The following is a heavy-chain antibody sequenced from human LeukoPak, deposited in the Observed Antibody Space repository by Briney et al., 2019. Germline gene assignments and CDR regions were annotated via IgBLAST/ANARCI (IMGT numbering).Heavy chain of an antibody. CDR2: IRHDGNAK. CDR3: ATSHDSAGND. J-gene: IGHJ4*02. CDR1: GFAFSDFW. V-gene: IGHV3-7*01. Sequence: GGSLSLSYAASGFAFSDFWMSWVRQAPGKGLEWVANIRHDGNAKNYVPSVRGRFTISRDNAKNSLYLQMNSLTVEDTAVYYCATSHDSAGNDWGQGTLVTVSS. D-gene: IGHD2-15*01.